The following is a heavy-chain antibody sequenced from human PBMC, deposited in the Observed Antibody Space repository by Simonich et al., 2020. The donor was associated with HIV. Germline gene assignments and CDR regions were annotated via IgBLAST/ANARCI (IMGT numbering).Heavy chain of an antibody. CDR2: VNSSSSYI. J-gene: IGHJ5*02. Sequence: EVQLVESGGGLVKPGGSLRLSCAASGFTFSSYTMNWVRQAPGKGREWGSSVNSSSSYIYDADSVKGRFTISRDNAKNSLYLQMNSLRAEDTAVYYCARDRSSGWSHNWFDPWGQGILVTVSS. CDR3: ARDRSSGWSHNWFDP. V-gene: IGHV3-21*01. CDR1: GFTFSSYT. D-gene: IGHD6-19*01.